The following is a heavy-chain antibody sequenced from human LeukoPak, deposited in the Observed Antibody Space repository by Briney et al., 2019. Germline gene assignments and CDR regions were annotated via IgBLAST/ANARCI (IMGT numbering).Heavy chain of an antibody. Sequence: GGSLRLSCAASGFTFSSYAMHWVRQAPGKGLEWVAVISYDGSNKYYADSVKGRFTISRDNSKNTLYLQMNSLRAEDTAVYYCARKIVGATNYYYYGMDVWGQGTTVTVSS. D-gene: IGHD1-26*01. CDR1: GFTFSSYA. J-gene: IGHJ6*02. CDR2: ISYDGSNK. V-gene: IGHV3-30-3*01. CDR3: ARKIVGATNYYYYGMDV.